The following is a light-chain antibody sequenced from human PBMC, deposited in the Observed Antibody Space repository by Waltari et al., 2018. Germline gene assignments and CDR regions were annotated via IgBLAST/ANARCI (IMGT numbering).Light chain of an antibody. V-gene: IGKV3-20*01. CDR2: GTS. CDR1: QSLTRA. J-gene: IGKJ1*01. Sequence: EIVLTQSPGTLSLSPGERATLFCRASQSLTRALAWYQQKPGQAPRLLIYGTSSRATGIPDRVSGSGSGTDFSLTISRLEPEDFAVYYCQHYVRLPATFGQGTKVEIK. CDR3: QHYVRLPAT.